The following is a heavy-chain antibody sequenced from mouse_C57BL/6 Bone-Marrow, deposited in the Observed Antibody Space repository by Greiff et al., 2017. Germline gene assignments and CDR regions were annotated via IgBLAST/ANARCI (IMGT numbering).Heavy chain of an antibody. CDR1: GYSITSGYY. Sequence: EVKLMESGPGLVKPSQSLSLTCSVTGYSITSGYYWNWIRQFPGNKLEWMGYISYDGSNNYNPSLKNRISITRDTSKNQFFLKLNSVTTEDTATYYCARDRGNWAWYFDVWGTGTTVTVSS. D-gene: IGHD4-1*01. CDR2: ISYDGSN. V-gene: IGHV3-6*01. CDR3: ARDRGNWAWYFDV. J-gene: IGHJ1*03.